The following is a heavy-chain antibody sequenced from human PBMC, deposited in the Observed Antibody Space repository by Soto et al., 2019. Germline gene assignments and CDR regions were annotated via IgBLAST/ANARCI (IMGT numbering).Heavy chain of an antibody. CDR3: AIGKYCAGSIGYDATFDI. CDR2: ISPIFGTA. Sequence: ASVKVSCKASGGTFSSYAFNWVRQAPGQGLEWMGGISPIFGTASNAQKFQGRVTMTPDKSTTTAYMELTRLRSADTAVYYCAIGKYCAGSIGYDATFDIWGQGTRVTVSS. CDR1: GGTFSSYA. J-gene: IGHJ3*02. D-gene: IGHD3-22*01. V-gene: IGHV1-69*06.